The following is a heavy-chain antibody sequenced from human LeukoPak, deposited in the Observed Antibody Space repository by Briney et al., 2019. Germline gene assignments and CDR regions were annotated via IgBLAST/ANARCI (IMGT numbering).Heavy chain of an antibody. CDR2: IDPSDSYT. CDR3: ARVVRYFDWPRAGMDV. Sequence: GESLKISCKGSGYSFTSYWISWVRQMPGKGLEWMGRIDPSDSYTNYSPSFQGHVTISADKSISTAYLQWSSLKASDTAMYYCARVVRYFDWPRAGMDVWGKGTTVTVSS. V-gene: IGHV5-10-1*01. J-gene: IGHJ6*04. CDR1: GYSFTSYW. D-gene: IGHD3-9*01.